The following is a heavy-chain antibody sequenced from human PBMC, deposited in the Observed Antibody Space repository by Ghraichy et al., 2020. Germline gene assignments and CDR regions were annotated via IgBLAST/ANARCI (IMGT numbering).Heavy chain of an antibody. CDR3: ARAGRPGTVDY. V-gene: IGHV3-7*04. CDR1: GFTFRSYW. Sequence: GSLRLSCVASGFTFRSYWMSWVRQAPGKGLEWVANINEDGSEKYYVDSVRGRVTISRDNAKNSLFLQMNSLRAEDMALYYCARAGRPGTVDYWGQGTLVT. CDR2: INEDGSEK. J-gene: IGHJ4*02. D-gene: IGHD1-1*01.